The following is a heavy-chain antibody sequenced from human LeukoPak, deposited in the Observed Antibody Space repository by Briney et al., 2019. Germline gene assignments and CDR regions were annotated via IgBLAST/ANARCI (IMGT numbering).Heavy chain of an antibody. CDR1: GYRFTSFG. J-gene: IGHJ5*01. CDR2: ISPNNGNT. Sequence: ASVKVSCTGFGYRFTSFGITWVRQAPGQGLEWVGWISPNNGNTNSAQKLLDRVTLTTDTSTSTAYMELRSLTSDDTAIYYCSSQITIFGVVTDSWGQGTLVTVSS. CDR3: SSQITIFGVVTDS. V-gene: IGHV1-18*01. D-gene: IGHD3-3*01.